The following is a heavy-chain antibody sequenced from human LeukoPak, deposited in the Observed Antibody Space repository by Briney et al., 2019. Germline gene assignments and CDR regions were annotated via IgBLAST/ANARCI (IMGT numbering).Heavy chain of an antibody. Sequence: GGSLRLSCAPSGFSFSSYWMSWVRQAPGRGLEWVANMNQDGSEIYYVDSVKGRLTISRDNAKNSLYLQMNSLRAEDTGVYYCTRDFQGRFYYHVDVWGKGTTVTVSS. CDR1: GFSFSSYW. D-gene: IGHD3-10*01. CDR3: TRDFQGRFYYHVDV. V-gene: IGHV3-7*01. CDR2: MNQDGSEI. J-gene: IGHJ6*03.